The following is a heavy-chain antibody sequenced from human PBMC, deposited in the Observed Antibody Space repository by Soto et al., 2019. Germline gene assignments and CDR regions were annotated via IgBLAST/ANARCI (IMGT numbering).Heavy chain of an antibody. Sequence: SLRLSCAASGFTFSSYGMHWVRQAPGKGLEWVAVISYDGSNKYYADSVKGRFTISRDNSKDTLYLQMNGLRAEDTAVYYCALLNWNDFRYYYYGMDVWGQGTTVTVSS. V-gene: IGHV3-30*03. CDR3: ALLNWNDFRYYYYGMDV. J-gene: IGHJ6*02. CDR2: ISYDGSNK. CDR1: GFTFSSYG. D-gene: IGHD1-1*01.